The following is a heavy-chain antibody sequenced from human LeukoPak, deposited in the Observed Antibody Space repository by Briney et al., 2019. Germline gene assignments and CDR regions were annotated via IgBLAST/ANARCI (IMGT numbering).Heavy chain of an antibody. CDR3: ARSEGRWFDP. CDR2: MYVSGTT. CDR1: GGSINHCAYY. J-gene: IGHJ5*02. Sequence: PSETLSLTCNVSGGSINHCAYYWNWIPQHPGKGLEWIGYMYVSGTTSYNPSLQSRVTMSIDKSKNRFSLKMNSVTAADSAVYYCARSEGRWFDPWGQGTLVTVSS. V-gene: IGHV4-31*03.